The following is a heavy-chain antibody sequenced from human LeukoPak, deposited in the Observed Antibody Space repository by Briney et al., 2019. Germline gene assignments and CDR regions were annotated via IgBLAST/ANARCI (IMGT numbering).Heavy chain of an antibody. Sequence: ASVKVSCKASGGTFTSYYMHWVRQAPGQGLEWMGIINPSGGSTSYAQKFQGRVTMTRDTSTSTVYMELSSLRSEDTAVYYCARALVNFDWLLHGWGQGTLVTVSS. V-gene: IGHV1-46*01. D-gene: IGHD3-9*01. CDR1: GGTFTSYY. J-gene: IGHJ4*02. CDR3: ARALVNFDWLLHG. CDR2: INPSGGST.